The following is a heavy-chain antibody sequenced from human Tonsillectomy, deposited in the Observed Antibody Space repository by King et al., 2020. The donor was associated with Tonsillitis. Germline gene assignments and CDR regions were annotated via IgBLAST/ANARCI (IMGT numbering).Heavy chain of an antibody. Sequence: VQLVESGGGLVKPGGSLRLSCAASGFTYRNAWMNWVRQAPGKGLEWVGRIKSISDGGTTEYAAPVKGRFTISRDDSKHTLFLQMNSLKSEDTAVYYCSILPVAGPGYWGQGTLVTVSS. CDR1: GFTYRNAW. CDR2: IKSISDGGTT. D-gene: IGHD2-15*01. J-gene: IGHJ4*02. V-gene: IGHV3-15*01. CDR3: SILPVAGPGY.